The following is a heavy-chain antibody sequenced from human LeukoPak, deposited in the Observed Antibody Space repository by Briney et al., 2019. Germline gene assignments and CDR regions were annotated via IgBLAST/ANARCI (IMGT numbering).Heavy chain of an antibody. CDR3: AGGIAAAGFPYFDY. CDR2: IYYSGST. J-gene: IGHJ4*02. CDR1: GGSISTTSYY. Sequence: SETLSLTCTVSGGSISTTSYYWGRIRQPPGKGLECIGNIYYSGSTYYNPSLKSRVTISVDTSKNQFSLKLTSVTAADTAVYYCAGGIAAAGFPYFDYWGQGTLVTVSS. D-gene: IGHD6-13*01. V-gene: IGHV4-39*07.